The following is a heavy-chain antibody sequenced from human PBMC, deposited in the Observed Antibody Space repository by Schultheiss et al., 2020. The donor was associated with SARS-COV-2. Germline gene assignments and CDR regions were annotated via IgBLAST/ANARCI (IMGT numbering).Heavy chain of an antibody. CDR2: INHSGST. Sequence: SQTLSLTCTVSGGSVSSGSYYWSWIRQPPGKGLEWIGEINHSGSTNYNPSLKSRVTISVDTSKNQFSLKLSSVTAADTAVYYCARQTTYGDYVNYYYGMDVWGQGTTVTVSS. J-gene: IGHJ6*02. D-gene: IGHD4-17*01. V-gene: IGHV4-61*01. CDR1: GGSVSSGSYY. CDR3: ARQTTYGDYVNYYYGMDV.